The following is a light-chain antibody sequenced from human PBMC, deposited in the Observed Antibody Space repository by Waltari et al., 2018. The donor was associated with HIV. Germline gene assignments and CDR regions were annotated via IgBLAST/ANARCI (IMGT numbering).Light chain of an antibody. V-gene: IGLV2-23*02. J-gene: IGLJ2*01. Sequence: QSALTQPASVSGSPGQSITISCTGTSSDVGSYNLVSWYQHHPGKAPTFMIYEVSKRPSGVSNRFSGSKSGNTASLTISGLQADDEADYYCCSYAGSRTLVFGGGTKLTVL. CDR3: CSYAGSRTLV. CDR2: EVS. CDR1: SSDVGSYNL.